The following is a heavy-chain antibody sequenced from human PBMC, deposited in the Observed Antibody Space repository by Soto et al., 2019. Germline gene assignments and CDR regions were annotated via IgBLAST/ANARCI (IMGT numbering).Heavy chain of an antibody. V-gene: IGHV4-39*01. CDR2: IDYGGNI. Sequence: QLQLQESGPGLVKPSETLSLTCNASGASISSSPYAWGWIRQSAGKGLEWIGTIDYGGNIYYNPSLKSRITISLDTSKNQISLRLSSVTAADTAVYYCARNVHNQGYEYYFASWGQGTLVTVSS. J-gene: IGHJ4*02. CDR1: GASISSSPYA. D-gene: IGHD3-3*01. CDR3: ARNVHNQGYEYYFAS.